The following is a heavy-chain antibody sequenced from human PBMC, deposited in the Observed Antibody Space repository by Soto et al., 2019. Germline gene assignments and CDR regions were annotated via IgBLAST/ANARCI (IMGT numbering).Heavy chain of an antibody. CDR1: GGSIYSYY. J-gene: IGHJ4*02. CDR2: IYYSGGTT. V-gene: IGHV4-59*01. D-gene: IGHD5-18*01. Sequence: LSLTCTMSGGSIYSYYWTWIRQPPGKGLEWIGYIYYSGGTTNYSPSLKSRVTISGDTSKSQFSLKMNSVTAADTAMYYCARGLGVDTFDYWGQGTQVTVSS. CDR3: ARGLGVDTFDY.